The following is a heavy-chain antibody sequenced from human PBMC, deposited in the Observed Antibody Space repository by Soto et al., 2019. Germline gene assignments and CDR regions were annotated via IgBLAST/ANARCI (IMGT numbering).Heavy chain of an antibody. Sequence: SVKVSCKASGGTFSSFGISWVRQAPGQGLEWMGGIIPVFGRPNYAQRFRGRLTITADESTNTSYMELIDLTSEDTAVYYCAREASGYDFWGQGTQVTV. D-gene: IGHD5-12*01. CDR1: GGTFSSFG. J-gene: IGHJ1*01. CDR3: AREASGYDF. V-gene: IGHV1-69*13. CDR2: IIPVFGRP.